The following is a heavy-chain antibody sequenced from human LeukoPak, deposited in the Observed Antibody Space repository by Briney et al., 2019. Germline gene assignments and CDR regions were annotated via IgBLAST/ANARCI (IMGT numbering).Heavy chain of an antibody. J-gene: IGHJ4*02. V-gene: IGHV3-43*02. CDR2: ISGDGGTT. CDR1: GFTFSSHA. D-gene: IGHD5-18*01. CDR3: AKPPRSGYSYGYFDY. Sequence: PGGSLRLSCAASGFTFSSHAMSWVRQAPGKGLEWVSLISGDGGTTYYADSVKGRFTISRDNSKNSLYLQMNSLRTEDTALYYCAKPPRSGYSYGYFDYWGQGALVTVSS.